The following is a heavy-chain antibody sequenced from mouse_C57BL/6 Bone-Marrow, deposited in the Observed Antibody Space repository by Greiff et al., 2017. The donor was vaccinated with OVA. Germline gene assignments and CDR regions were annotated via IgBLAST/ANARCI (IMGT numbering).Heavy chain of an antibody. V-gene: IGHV1-55*01. CDR2: IYPGSGST. D-gene: IGHD2-1*01. CDR3: APSPVYYGNYYAMDY. Sequence: VQLQQSGAELVKPGASVKMSCKASGYTFTSYWITWVKQRPGQGLEWIGDIYPGSGSTNYNEKFKSKATLTVDTSSSTAYMQLSSLTSEDSAVYYCAPSPVYYGNYYAMDYWGQGTSVTVSS. J-gene: IGHJ4*01. CDR1: GYTFTSYW.